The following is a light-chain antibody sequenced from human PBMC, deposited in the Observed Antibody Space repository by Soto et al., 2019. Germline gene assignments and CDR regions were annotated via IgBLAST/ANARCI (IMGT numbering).Light chain of an antibody. J-gene: IGKJ1*01. Sequence: DIQMTQSPSSLSASVRDRVTITCRASQSISGYLNWYQQRPGKAPKLLIYAASTLQSGVPSRFSGSGSGTDFTLTISSLQPEDFATYYCQQSYSTPPTFGQGTKVEIK. V-gene: IGKV1-39*01. CDR2: AAS. CDR1: QSISGY. CDR3: QQSYSTPPT.